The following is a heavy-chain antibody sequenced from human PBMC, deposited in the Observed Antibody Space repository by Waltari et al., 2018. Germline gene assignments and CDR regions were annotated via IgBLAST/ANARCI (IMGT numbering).Heavy chain of an antibody. Sequence: QLQLQESGPGLVKPSEPLSLTCTVSGGSISSSSYYWGWIRQPPGKGLEWIGSIYYSGSTYYNPSLKSRVTISVDTSKNQFSLKLSSVTAADTAVYYCAKYAADYYYYGMDVWGQGTTVTVSS. CDR3: AKYAADYYYYGMDV. CDR1: GGSISSSSYY. J-gene: IGHJ6*02. V-gene: IGHV4-39*07. D-gene: IGHD6-25*01. CDR2: IYYSGST.